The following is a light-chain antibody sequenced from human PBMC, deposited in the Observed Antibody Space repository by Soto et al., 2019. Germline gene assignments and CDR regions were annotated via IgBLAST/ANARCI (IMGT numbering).Light chain of an antibody. J-gene: IGLJ1*01. CDR1: SSDVGSYNL. CDR3: FSYAANSVYV. Sequence: QSVLTQPASVSGSPGQSITISCTGTSSDVGSYNLVSWFQQLPGKVPKLIIYEGTKRPSGVSDRFSGSKSGYTASLTISGLQAEDAADYYCFSYAANSVYVFRIATKVTVL. CDR2: EGT. V-gene: IGLV2-23*01.